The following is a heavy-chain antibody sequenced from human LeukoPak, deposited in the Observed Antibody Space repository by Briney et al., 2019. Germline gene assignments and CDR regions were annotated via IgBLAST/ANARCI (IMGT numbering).Heavy chain of an antibody. D-gene: IGHD6-6*01. J-gene: IGHJ4*02. V-gene: IGHV4-39*01. CDR3: ARHRGSSSNFDY. CDR1: GGSISRNNYY. Sequence: TSETLSLTCTVSGGSISRNNYYWDWIRQPPGKGLEYIGSIYYSGSTYYTPSLKSRVTISVDTSKNQFSLKLSSVTATDTAVYYCARHRGSSSNFDYWGQGTLVTVSS. CDR2: IYYSGST.